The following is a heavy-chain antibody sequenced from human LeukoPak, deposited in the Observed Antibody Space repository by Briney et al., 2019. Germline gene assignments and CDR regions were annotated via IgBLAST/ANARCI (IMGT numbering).Heavy chain of an antibody. CDR3: ARNLPAADY. V-gene: IGHV3-23*01. CDR2: ISGSGGST. Sequence: GRSLRLSCAASGFTFGDYAMHWVRQAPGKGLEWVSAISGSGGSTYYADSVKGRFTISRDNAKNSLYLQMNSLRAEDTAVYYCARNLPAADYWGQGTLVTVSS. J-gene: IGHJ4*02. CDR1: GFTFGDYA. D-gene: IGHD2-2*01.